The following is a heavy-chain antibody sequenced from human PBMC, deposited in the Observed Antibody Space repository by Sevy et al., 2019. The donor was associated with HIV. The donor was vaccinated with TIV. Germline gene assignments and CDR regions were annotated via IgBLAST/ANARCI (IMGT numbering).Heavy chain of an antibody. CDR2: IYYSGNT. Sequence: SETLSLTCTISGGSIGSSYYWGWVRQRPGKGLELIGTIYYSGNTDYSPSLKSRVTISVDRSKNQVSLKLSSVTAADTAVYYCAKTETVYYYGMDVWGQGTSVTVSS. CDR1: GGSIGSSYY. D-gene: IGHD1-1*01. J-gene: IGHJ6*02. V-gene: IGHV4-39*01. CDR3: AKTETVYYYGMDV.